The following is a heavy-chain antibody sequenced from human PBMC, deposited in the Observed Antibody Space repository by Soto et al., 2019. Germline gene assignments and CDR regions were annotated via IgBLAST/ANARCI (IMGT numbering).Heavy chain of an antibody. CDR2: SKNKADSYTT. V-gene: IGHV3-72*01. Sequence: EVQLVESGGGLVQPGGSLRLSGAASGFTFSDHYMDWVRHAPGKWLEWVGRSKNKADSYTTEYAASVKGRFTISRDGSKNSLFLQMNSLKPEDTAVYYCTVWGSGNDFGAAWGQGILVTVSS. CDR1: GFTFSDHY. CDR3: TVWGSGNDFGAA. D-gene: IGHD3-10*01. J-gene: IGHJ4*02.